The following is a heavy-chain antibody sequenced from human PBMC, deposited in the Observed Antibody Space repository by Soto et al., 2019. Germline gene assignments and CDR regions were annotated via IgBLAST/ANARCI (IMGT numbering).Heavy chain of an antibody. CDR3: ASQTSGYYYYGMDV. J-gene: IGHJ6*02. CDR1: GFTSSSYS. CDR2: ISSSSTYI. Sequence: EVQLVESGGGLVKHGGSLRLSCAASGFTSSSYSMNWVRQAPGKGLEWVSSISSSSTYIHYADSVKGRFTISRDNAKNSLYLQMNSLSAEDTAVYYCASQTSGYYYYGMDVWGQGTTVTVSS. V-gene: IGHV3-21*01.